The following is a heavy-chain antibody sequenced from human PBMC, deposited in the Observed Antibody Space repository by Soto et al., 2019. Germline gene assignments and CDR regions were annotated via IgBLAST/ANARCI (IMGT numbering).Heavy chain of an antibody. Sequence: QEQLVQSGGGVVQPGGSLRLSCGASGFSFSNYGMHWVRQAPGKGLEWVAVISYDGSNRYYADSVKGRFTISRDNSKNTLYLQMDSLRVDDTAVYYCAKDWGWHQLIHGFNVWGQGTVVTVSS. CDR1: GFSFSNYG. D-gene: IGHD3-16*01. CDR3: AKDWGWHQLIHGFNV. V-gene: IGHV3-30*18. CDR2: ISYDGSNR. J-gene: IGHJ3*01.